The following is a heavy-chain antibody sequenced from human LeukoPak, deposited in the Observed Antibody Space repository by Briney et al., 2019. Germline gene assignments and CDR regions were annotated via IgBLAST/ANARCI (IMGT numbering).Heavy chain of an antibody. CDR3: AKAGDLSTFAYYFDY. V-gene: IGHV3-23*01. J-gene: IGHJ4*02. CDR1: GFTFSHYW. Sequence: GGSLRLSCAASGFTFSHYWMTWVRQAPGTGPEWVALISGSAGNTYYADSVKGRFTISRGNSKSTVYLQMNSLRAEDTALYYCAKAGDLSTFAYYFDYWGQGSLVTVSS. CDR2: ISGSAGNT. D-gene: IGHD2/OR15-2a*01.